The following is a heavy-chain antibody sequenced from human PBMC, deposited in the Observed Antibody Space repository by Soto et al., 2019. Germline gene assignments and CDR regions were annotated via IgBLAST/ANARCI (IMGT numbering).Heavy chain of an antibody. CDR3: ARMEYLLRGIVFDY. J-gene: IGHJ4*01. Sequence: SETLSLTCTVSGGSISNYYWNWIRQPPGKGLEWIGYIYYSGSTNYNPSLESRVTMSLDKSKNQLSLRLSSVTAADTAVYYCARMEYLLRGIVFDYWGHGVLVTVSS. V-gene: IGHV4-59*01. CDR1: GGSISNYY. CDR2: IYYSGST. D-gene: IGHD3-3*01.